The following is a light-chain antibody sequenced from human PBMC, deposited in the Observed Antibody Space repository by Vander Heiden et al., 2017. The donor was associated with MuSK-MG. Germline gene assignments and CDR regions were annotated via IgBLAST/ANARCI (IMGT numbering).Light chain of an antibody. J-gene: IGLJ1*01. CDR1: SSDISGYDF. Sequence: QSALTQPASVSGSPGQSITISCTGTSSDISGYDFVSWYQQHPGKAPKLMIYDVNNRPSGVSNRFSGSKSGNTASLTISGLQAEDEADYYCSSYTSSNTLDVFGSGTKVTVL. V-gene: IGLV2-14*03. CDR2: DVN. CDR3: SSYTSSNTLDV.